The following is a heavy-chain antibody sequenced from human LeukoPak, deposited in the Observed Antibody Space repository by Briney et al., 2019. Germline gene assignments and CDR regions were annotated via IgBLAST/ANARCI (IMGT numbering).Heavy chain of an antibody. J-gene: IGHJ4*02. Sequence: GGSVRLSCAASGFTVSSSFMSWVRQAPGKGLEWVSIIYSGGTKYYADSVKGRFTISRDNSKNTLYLQMNSLRAEDTAVYFCARDDRIGAAGTFDNWGQGTLVTVSS. D-gene: IGHD6-13*01. CDR2: IYSGGTK. V-gene: IGHV3-53*01. CDR1: GFTVSSSF. CDR3: ARDDRIGAAGTFDN.